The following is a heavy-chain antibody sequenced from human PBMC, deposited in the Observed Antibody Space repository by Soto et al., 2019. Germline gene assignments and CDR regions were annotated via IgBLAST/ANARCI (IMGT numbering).Heavy chain of an antibody. D-gene: IGHD2-8*01. Sequence: QVQLVQSGAEVKKPGASVKVSCKASGYTFTDYYIHXXXXXXXXGLEXXXXINPSGGSTDYAQKFRGRVTMTRDTSTGTVYMELSSLRSEDTAVYYCARPPFPGCINAVCYPFDYWGQGTLVTVSS. V-gene: IGHV1-46*01. CDR2: INPSGGST. J-gene: IGHJ4*02. CDR1: GYTFTDYY. CDR3: ARPPFPGCINAVCYPFDY.